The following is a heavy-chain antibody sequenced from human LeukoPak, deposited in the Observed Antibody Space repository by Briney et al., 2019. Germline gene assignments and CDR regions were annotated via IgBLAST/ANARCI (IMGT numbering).Heavy chain of an antibody. D-gene: IGHD6-13*01. Sequence: ASAKVSCKVSGYTLTELSMHWVRQAPGQGLEWMGWINPNSGGTNYAQKFQGRVTMTRDTSISTAYMELSRLRSDDTAVYYCARGYSSSWYLSGFDPWGQGTLVTVSS. CDR2: INPNSGGT. V-gene: IGHV1-2*02. CDR1: GYTLTELS. J-gene: IGHJ5*02. CDR3: ARGYSSSWYLSGFDP.